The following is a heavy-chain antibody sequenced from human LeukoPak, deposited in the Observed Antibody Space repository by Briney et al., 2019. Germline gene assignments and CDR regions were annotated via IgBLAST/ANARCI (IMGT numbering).Heavy chain of an antibody. V-gene: IGHV4-59*01. Sequence: SETLSLTCTVFGGSISSYYCSWIRLSPGKGLEWIGYIYYTGSTTYNPSLKSRVTISLDRPKNQFSLELSSVTAADTAVYYCARVTSGWYSIDYWGQGTLVTVSS. CDR2: IYYTGST. CDR1: GGSISSYY. D-gene: IGHD6-19*01. CDR3: ARVTSGWYSIDY. J-gene: IGHJ4*02.